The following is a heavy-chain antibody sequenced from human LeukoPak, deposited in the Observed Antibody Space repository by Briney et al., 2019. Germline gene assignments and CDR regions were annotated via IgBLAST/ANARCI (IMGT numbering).Heavy chain of an antibody. CDR2: IRTKTYGGTT. D-gene: IGHD2-2*01. CDR3: TRDNFKPAAHSLDY. V-gene: IGHV3-49*02. Sequence: GESLKISCKGSGYSFTSYWIGWVRQAPGKGLEWVGFIRTKTYGGTTEYAASVKGRFTISRDDSKSIAYLQMNSLKTEDTAVYYCTRDNFKPAAHSLDYWGQGTLVTVSS. J-gene: IGHJ4*02. CDR1: GYSFTSYW.